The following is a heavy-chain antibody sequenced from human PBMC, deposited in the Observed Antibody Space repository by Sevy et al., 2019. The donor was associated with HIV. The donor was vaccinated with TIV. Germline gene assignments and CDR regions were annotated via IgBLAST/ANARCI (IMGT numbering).Heavy chain of an antibody. CDR2: INPNSGGT. CDR3: ARHRGGGSYYDGYDY. V-gene: IGHV1-2*04. D-gene: IGHD1-26*01. Sequence: ASVKVSCKASGYTFTGYYMHWVRQAPGQGLEWMGWINPNSGGTNYAQKFQGWVTMTRDTSISTAYMELSRLRSDDTAVYYCARHRGGGSYYDGYDYRGQGTLVTVSS. J-gene: IGHJ4*02. CDR1: GYTFTGYY.